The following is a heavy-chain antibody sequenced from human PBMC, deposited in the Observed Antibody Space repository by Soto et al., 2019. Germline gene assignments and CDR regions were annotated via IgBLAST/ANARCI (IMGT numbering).Heavy chain of an antibody. V-gene: IGHV4-34*01. J-gene: IGHJ6*02. CDR1: GGSFSGYY. CDR3: ARGVWSGYCYYYGMDV. D-gene: IGHD3-3*01. CDR2: INHSGST. Sequence: SETLSLTCAVYGGSFSGYYWSWICKPPGKGLEWIGEINHSGSTNYNPSLKSRVTISVDTSKNQFSLKLSSVTAADTAVYYCARGVWSGYCYYYGMDVWGQGTTVTVSS.